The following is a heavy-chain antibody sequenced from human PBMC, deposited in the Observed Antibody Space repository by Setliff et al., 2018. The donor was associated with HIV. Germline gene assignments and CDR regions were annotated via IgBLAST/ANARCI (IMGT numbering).Heavy chain of an antibody. V-gene: IGHV4-4*08. CDR1: GGSMSSYY. D-gene: IGHD3-10*01. CDR3: ARAISTPSYYYHMDV. Sequence: LSLTCTLSGGSMSSYYWTWIRQPPGKGLEWIGYVYTSEISNYNSSIRSRVVISLDTSKNQFSLKLGSVTAADTAVYYCARAISTPSYYYHMDVWGTGTPVTVS. CDR2: VYTSEIS. J-gene: IGHJ6*03.